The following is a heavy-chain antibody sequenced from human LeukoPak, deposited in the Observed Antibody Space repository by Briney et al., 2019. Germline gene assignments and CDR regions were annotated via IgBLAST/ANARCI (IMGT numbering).Heavy chain of an antibody. D-gene: IGHD6-13*01. J-gene: IGHJ6*03. CDR1: GFTFSSYG. Sequence: GGSLRLSCAASGFTFSSYGMSWVRQAPGKGLEWVSAISGSGGSTYYADSVKGRFTISRDNSKNTLYLQMNSLRAEDTAVYYCAKDLGSSWDDYYYYMDVWGKGTTVTMSS. V-gene: IGHV3-23*01. CDR3: AKDLGSSWDDYYYYMDV. CDR2: ISGSGGST.